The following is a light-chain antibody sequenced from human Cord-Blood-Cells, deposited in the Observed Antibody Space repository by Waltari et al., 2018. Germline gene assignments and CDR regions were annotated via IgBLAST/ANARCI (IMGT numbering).Light chain of an antibody. CDR1: QSVLYSSNNKNY. CDR2: WAS. Sequence: DIVMTQYPDSLAVSLGERATINCKSSQSVLYSSNNKNYLAWYQQKPGHPPKLLIYWASTRESGVPDRFSGSGSGTDFTLTISSLQAEDVAVYYCQQYYSTPYTFGQGTKLEIK. V-gene: IGKV4-1*01. J-gene: IGKJ2*01. CDR3: QQYYSTPYT.